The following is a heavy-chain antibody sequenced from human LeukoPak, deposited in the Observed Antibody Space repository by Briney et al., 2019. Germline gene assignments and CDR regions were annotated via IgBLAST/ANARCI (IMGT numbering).Heavy chain of an antibody. CDR2: VDGSGGSK. J-gene: IGHJ3*02. D-gene: IGHD2-8*01. Sequence: GGSLRHSCAASRFTFSEYAISWVRQAPRKGLEWVSAVDGSGGSKYYADSVKGRFTISRDNSKNTVYLQMNSLRGDDTAVYYCAKPIVPYARSGAVFDIWGQGTMVTVSS. CDR1: RFTFSEYA. V-gene: IGHV3-23*01. CDR3: AKPIVPYARSGAVFDI.